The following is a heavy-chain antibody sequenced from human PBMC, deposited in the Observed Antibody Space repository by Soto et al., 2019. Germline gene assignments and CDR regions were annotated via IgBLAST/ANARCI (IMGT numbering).Heavy chain of an antibody. J-gene: IGHJ6*02. CDR2: ISYDGSNK. V-gene: IGHV3-30*18. D-gene: IGHD3-3*01. Sequence: GGSLRLSCAASGFTFSSYGMHWVRQAPGKGLEWVAVISYDGSNKYYADSVKGRFTISRDNSKNTLYLQMNSLRAEDTAVYYCAKPLKPLEWLFFMDVWGQGTTVTVSS. CDR3: AKPLKPLEWLFFMDV. CDR1: GFTFSSYG.